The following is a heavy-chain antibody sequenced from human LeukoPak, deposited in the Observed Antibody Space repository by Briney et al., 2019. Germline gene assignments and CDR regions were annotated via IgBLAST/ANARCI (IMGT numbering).Heavy chain of an antibody. Sequence: GESLKISCKGSGYSFTSYWIGWVRQVPGKGLEWMRRIDPSDSYTNYSPSFQGHVTISADKSISTAYLQWSSLKASDTAMYYCARRPAYCGGDCYTNEYFQHWGQGTLVTVSS. D-gene: IGHD2-21*02. J-gene: IGHJ1*01. CDR3: ARRPAYCGGDCYTNEYFQH. CDR2: IDPSDSYT. V-gene: IGHV5-10-1*01. CDR1: GYSFTSYW.